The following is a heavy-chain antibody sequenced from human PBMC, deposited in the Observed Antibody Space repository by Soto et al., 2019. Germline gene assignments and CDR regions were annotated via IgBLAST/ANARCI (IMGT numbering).Heavy chain of an antibody. CDR1: GFTFSSYA. CDR2: VSIGGST. V-gene: IGHV3-23*01. J-gene: IGHJ4*02. Sequence: DVQLLGSGGGLVQPEGSLRLSCAASGFTFSSYAMGWVRQGPGKGLEWVAVVSIGGSTHYADSVRGRFTISRDNSKNTLSLQMNSLTAEDTAVYFCAKRRGAGGHFDYWGQGALVTVSS. D-gene: IGHD2-15*01. CDR3: AKRRGAGGHFDY.